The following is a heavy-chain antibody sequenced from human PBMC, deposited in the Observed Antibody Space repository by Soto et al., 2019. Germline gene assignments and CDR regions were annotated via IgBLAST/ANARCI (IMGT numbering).Heavy chain of an antibody. CDR1: GGSISSGGYY. J-gene: IGHJ4*02. V-gene: IGHV4-31*03. CDR2: IYYSGST. CDR3: ARETDAGYFDY. Sequence: SEILSLTCTVSGGSISSGGYYWSWIRQHPGKGLEWIGYIYYSGSTYYNTSLKSRVTISVDTSKNQFSLKLSSVTAADTAVYYCARETDAGYFDYWGQGTLVTVSS.